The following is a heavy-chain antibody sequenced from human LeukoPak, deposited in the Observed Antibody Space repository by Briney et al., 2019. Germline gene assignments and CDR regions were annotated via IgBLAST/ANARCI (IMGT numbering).Heavy chain of an antibody. Sequence: RGSLRLSCAASLVTFCGYSINWGPDAPGKRREWVSSISSSSSYIYYADTVKGPFTIYRDNAQNSLYLHTNSVRAEATDVYYCASQRGYTYGCDYWGQGTLVTVSS. D-gene: IGHD5-18*01. CDR1: LVTFCGYS. CDR2: ISSSSSYI. V-gene: IGHV3-21*03. CDR3: ASQRGYTYGCDY. J-gene: IGHJ4*02.